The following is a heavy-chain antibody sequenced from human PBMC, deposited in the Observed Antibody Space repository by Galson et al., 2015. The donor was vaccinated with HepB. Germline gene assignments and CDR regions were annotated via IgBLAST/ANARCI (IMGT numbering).Heavy chain of an antibody. CDR1: GFTFSDYY. CDR3: ARDQTSSWFQIDY. CDR2: ISSSSSYT. J-gene: IGHJ4*02. D-gene: IGHD6-13*01. Sequence: SLRLSCAASGFTFSDYYMSWIRQAPGKGLEWVSYISSSSSYTNYADSVKGRFTISRDNAKNSLYLQMNSLRTEDTAFYYCARDQTSSWFQIDYWGQGTLVTVSS. V-gene: IGHV3-11*05.